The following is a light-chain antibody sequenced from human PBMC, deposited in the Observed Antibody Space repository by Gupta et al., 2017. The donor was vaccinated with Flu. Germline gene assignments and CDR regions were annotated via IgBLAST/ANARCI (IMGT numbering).Light chain of an antibody. CDR2: DAS. Sequence: EIVLTQSPATLSLSPGERATLSCRASQSVSSYLAWYQQKPGQAPRLLIYDASNRATGIPARFSGSGSGTDFALTISSLDPEDFAVYYCQLRSNWPPWTFGQGTKVEIK. CDR1: QSVSSY. V-gene: IGKV3-11*01. CDR3: QLRSNWPPWT. J-gene: IGKJ1*01.